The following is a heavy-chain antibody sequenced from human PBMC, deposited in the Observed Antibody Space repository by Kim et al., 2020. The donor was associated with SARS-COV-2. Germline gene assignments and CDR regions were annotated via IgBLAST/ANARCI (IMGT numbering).Heavy chain of an antibody. CDR1: GFTFSNAW. Sequence: GGSLRLSCAASGFTFSNAWMSWVRQAPGKGLEWVGRIKSKTDGGTTDYAAPVKGRFTISRDDSKNTLYLQMNSLKTEDTAVYYCTRLIVVVPAAMYYYYGMDVWGQGTTVTVSS. D-gene: IGHD2-2*01. CDR2: IKSKTDGGTT. V-gene: IGHV3-15*01. J-gene: IGHJ6*02. CDR3: TRLIVVVPAAMYYYYGMDV.